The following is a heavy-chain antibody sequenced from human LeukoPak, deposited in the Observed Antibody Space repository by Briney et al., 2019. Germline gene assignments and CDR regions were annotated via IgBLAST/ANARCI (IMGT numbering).Heavy chain of an antibody. J-gene: IGHJ4*02. CDR3: ARVYYDSTGYYYRTRYYFDF. CDR2: IYTSEST. Sequence: SETLSLTCTVSGASISTHYWSWIRQPAGKGLEWIGHIYTSESTNYNPSLKSRVTMSVDTSKNQFSLKLTSVTAADTAVYYCARVYYDSTGYYYRTRYYFDFWGQGTLVTVSS. D-gene: IGHD3-22*01. CDR1: GASISTHY. V-gene: IGHV4-4*07.